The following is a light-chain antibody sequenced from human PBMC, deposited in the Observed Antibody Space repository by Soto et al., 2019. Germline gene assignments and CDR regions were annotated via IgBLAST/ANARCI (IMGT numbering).Light chain of an antibody. V-gene: IGLV7-43*01. CDR3: LLYIGGGWV. CDR1: TGAVTSGFY. CDR2: STS. Sequence: QAVVTQEPSLTVSPGGTVTLTYASSTGAVTSGFYPNWFQQKPGQAPRALIYSTSNKYSWTPARFSGSLLGGKAALTLSGVQPEDEAEYYCLLYIGGGWVFGGGTKLTVL. J-gene: IGLJ3*02.